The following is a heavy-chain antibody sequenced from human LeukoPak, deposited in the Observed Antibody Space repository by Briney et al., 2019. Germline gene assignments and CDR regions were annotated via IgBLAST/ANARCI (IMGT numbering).Heavy chain of an antibody. CDR3: ARAEVEGHQLAYYYYYGMDV. CDR1: GGSISSSSYY. D-gene: IGHD6-13*01. J-gene: IGHJ6*02. Sequence: PSETLSLTCTLSGGSISSSSYYWGRIRQPPGKGLEWIGEISHSGTTNYNPSLKSRVTISVDKSKNQFSLNLNSLTAADTAVYYCARAEVEGHQLAYYYYYGMDVWGQGTTVTVSS. V-gene: IGHV4-39*07. CDR2: ISHSGTT.